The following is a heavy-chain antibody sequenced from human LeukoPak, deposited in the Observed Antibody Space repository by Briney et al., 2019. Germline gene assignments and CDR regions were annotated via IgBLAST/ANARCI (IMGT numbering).Heavy chain of an antibody. CDR3: ARGLYYYDSSGYYLNAFDI. CDR2: ISSSSSYI. CDR1: GFTFSSYS. Sequence: GGSLRLSCAASGFTFSSYSMNWVRQAPGKGLEWVSSISSSSSYIYYADSVKGRFTISRDNAKNSLYLQMNSLRAEDTAVYYCARGLYYYDSSGYYLNAFDIWGQGTMVTVSS. J-gene: IGHJ3*02. D-gene: IGHD3-22*01. V-gene: IGHV3-21*01.